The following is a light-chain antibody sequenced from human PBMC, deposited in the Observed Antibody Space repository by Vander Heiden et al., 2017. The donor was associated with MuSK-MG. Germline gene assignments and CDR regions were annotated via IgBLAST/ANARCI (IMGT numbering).Light chain of an antibody. V-gene: IGLV2-23*02. CDR1: SSDVGSYNF. Sequence: QSALTQPASVSGSPGQSITISCTGTSSDVGSYNFVSWYQQHPGKAPKVLIHGVTKRPSGVSNRFSGSKSGNTASLTISGLQAEDEADYYCCSCESSGSYVFGTGTKVTVL. CDR2: GVT. CDR3: CSCESSGSYV. J-gene: IGLJ1*01.